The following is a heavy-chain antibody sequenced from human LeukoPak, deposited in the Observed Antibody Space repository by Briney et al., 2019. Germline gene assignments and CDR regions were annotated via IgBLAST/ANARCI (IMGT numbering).Heavy chain of an antibody. CDR3: ARGGHGAADQ. V-gene: IGHV3-11*05. Sequence: KAGGTLRLSCAASGFTFSDYYMSWSRQAPGKGLEWLSYISPSTTHTSYADSVKGRFTISRDNAKNLLYLQMNSLRAEDTAVYYCARGGHGAADQWGQRTLITVSS. D-gene: IGHD1-26*01. J-gene: IGHJ4*01. CDR1: GFTFSDYY. CDR2: ISPSTTHT.